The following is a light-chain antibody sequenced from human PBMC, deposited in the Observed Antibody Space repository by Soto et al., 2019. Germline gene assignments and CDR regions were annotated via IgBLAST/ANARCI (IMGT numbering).Light chain of an antibody. CDR3: QQYKNYCT. V-gene: IGKV1-5*03. Sequence: DLQMTQSPSTLSASVGDRVTITCPASQSINSRLAWYQQKPGKAPNLLIYKASSLDSGVPSRFSGRGSGKEISLTVSSLQADDFATDYCQQYKNYCTVGQGTKVEIK. CDR2: KAS. J-gene: IGKJ1*01. CDR1: QSINSR.